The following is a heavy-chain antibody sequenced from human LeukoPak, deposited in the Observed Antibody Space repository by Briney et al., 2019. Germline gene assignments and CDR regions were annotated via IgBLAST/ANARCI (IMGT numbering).Heavy chain of an antibody. CDR3: AKDNYYDSSGYYSAFDY. CDR2: ISYDGSNK. V-gene: IGHV3-30-3*01. J-gene: IGHJ4*02. Sequence: GGSLRLSCAASGFTFSSYAMHWVRQAPGKGLEWLAVISYDGSNKYYADSVKGRFTISRDNSKNTLYLQMNSLRAEDTAVYYCAKDNYYDSSGYYSAFDYWGQGTLVTVSS. CDR1: GFTFSSYA. D-gene: IGHD3-22*01.